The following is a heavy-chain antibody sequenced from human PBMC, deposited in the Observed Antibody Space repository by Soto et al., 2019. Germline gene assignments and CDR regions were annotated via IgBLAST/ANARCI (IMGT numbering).Heavy chain of an antibody. CDR2: MNPNSGNT. CDR1: GYTFTSYD. CDR3: AREGAYCSSTSCYVDY. Sequence: QVQLVQSGAEVKKPGASVKVSCKASGYTFTSYDINWVRQATGQGLEWMGWMNPNSGNTGYAQKFQGRVTMTRNTSISTAYMELSSLRSEDTAVYYCAREGAYCSSTSCYVDYWGQGTLVTVSS. V-gene: IGHV1-8*01. D-gene: IGHD2-2*01. J-gene: IGHJ4*02.